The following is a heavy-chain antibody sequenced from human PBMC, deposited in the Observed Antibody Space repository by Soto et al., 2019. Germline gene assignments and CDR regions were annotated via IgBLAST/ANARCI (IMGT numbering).Heavy chain of an antibody. CDR1: GFTFSSYW. D-gene: IGHD2-2*01. CDR3: ARDGNLVVVPAAVTYYYYGMDV. CDR2: IKQDGSEK. V-gene: IGHV3-7*03. Sequence: PGVSLRLSCAASGFTFSSYWLSWVRQAPGKGLEWVANIKQDGSEKYYVDSVKGRFTISRDNAKNSLYLQMNSPRAEDTALYYCARDGNLVVVPAAVTYYYYGMDVWGQGTTVTVSS. J-gene: IGHJ6*02.